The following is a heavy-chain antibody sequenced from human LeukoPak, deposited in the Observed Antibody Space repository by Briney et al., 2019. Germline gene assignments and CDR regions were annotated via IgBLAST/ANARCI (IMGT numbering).Heavy chain of an antibody. J-gene: IGHJ4*02. CDR1: GYSFTSYW. V-gene: IGHV5-10-1*01. Sequence: GESLRISCKGSGYSFTSYWISWVRQMPGKGLEWMGRIDPSDSYTNYSPSFQGHVTISADKSISTAYLQWSSLKASDTAMYYCATIGYCSGGSCYPAPPHFGYWGQGTLVTVSS. CDR3: ATIGYCSGGSCYPAPPHFGY. CDR2: IDPSDSYT. D-gene: IGHD2-15*01.